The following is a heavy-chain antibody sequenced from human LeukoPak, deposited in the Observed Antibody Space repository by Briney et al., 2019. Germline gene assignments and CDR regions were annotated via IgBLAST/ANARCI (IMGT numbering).Heavy chain of an antibody. V-gene: IGHV3-7*01. CDR1: GFTFSSYW. CDR3: AREGSHGYGGLDY. Sequence: GGSLRLSCAASGFTFSSYWMTWVRQAPGKGLEWVANTKQDGSEKYYVDSVKGRFTISRDNAKNSLYLQMNSLRAEDTAMYYCAREGSHGYGGLDYWGQGALVTVSS. CDR2: TKQDGSEK. J-gene: IGHJ4*02. D-gene: IGHD4-23*01.